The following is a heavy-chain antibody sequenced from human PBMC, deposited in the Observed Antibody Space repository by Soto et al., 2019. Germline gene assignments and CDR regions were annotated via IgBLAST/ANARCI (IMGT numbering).Heavy chain of an antibody. CDR1: GFTFSAYN. Sequence: EVQLVESGGGLVQPGGSLRLSCAASGFTFSAYNMNWVRQAPGKGLEWISCIKSDSSGTWYADSVKGRFTMSRDNAKNSLYLQMNILRDEDTAVYFCARDSNWSSDYWGQGTLVAVSS. J-gene: IGHJ4*02. CDR2: IKSDSSGT. CDR3: ARDSNWSSDY. D-gene: IGHD1-1*01. V-gene: IGHV3-48*02.